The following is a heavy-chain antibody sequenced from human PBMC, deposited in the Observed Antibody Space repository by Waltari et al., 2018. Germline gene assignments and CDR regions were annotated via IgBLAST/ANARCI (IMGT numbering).Heavy chain of an antibody. J-gene: IGHJ4*02. Sequence: QVPLVESGGGVVQPGGSLRLSCEASGFTFSSYAMHSVRPPPGKGLEWVAFIRYDGSNKYYADSVKGRFTISRDNSKNTLYLQMNSLRAEDTAVYYCAKVYYYDSSGYLDYWGQGTLVTVSS. CDR1: GFTFSSYA. CDR2: IRYDGSNK. D-gene: IGHD3-22*01. V-gene: IGHV3-30*02. CDR3: AKVYYYDSSGYLDY.